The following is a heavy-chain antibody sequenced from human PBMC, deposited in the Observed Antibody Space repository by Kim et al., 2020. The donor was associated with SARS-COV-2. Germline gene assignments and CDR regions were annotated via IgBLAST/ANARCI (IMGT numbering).Heavy chain of an antibody. CDR3: ARVPNYDFWSGYYKNWFDP. D-gene: IGHD3-3*01. CDR1: GGSISSSNW. J-gene: IGHJ5*02. CDR2: IYHSGST. Sequence: SETLSLTCAVSGGSISSSNWWIWVRQPPGKGLEWIGEIYHSGSTNYNPSLKSRVTISVDKSKNQFSLTLSSVTAADTAVYYCARVPNYDFWSGYYKNWFDPWGQGTLVTVSS. V-gene: IGHV4-4*02.